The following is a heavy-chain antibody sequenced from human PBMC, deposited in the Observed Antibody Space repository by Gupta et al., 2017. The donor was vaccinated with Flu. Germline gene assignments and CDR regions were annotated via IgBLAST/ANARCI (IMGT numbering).Heavy chain of an antibody. CDR2: INHSGRT. Sequence: EWIGEINHSGRTNYNPSLKSRVTISVDTSKNQFSLKLSSVTAADTAVYYCARGPSVRYCSSTSCYNAKYFQHWGQGTLVTVSS. CDR3: ARGPSVRYCSSTSCYNAKYFQH. D-gene: IGHD2-2*01. J-gene: IGHJ1*01. V-gene: IGHV4-34*01.